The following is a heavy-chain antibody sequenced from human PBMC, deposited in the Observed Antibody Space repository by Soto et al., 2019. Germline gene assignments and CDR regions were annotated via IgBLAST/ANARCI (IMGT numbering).Heavy chain of an antibody. J-gene: IGHJ4*02. Sequence: ASVKVSCKASGYTFTNYGISWVRQAPGQGLEWMGWINVYNGNTKYAQKFEDRVTMTTATSTNTVFLELRSLKSDDTAIYYCARDRLRGYDSSGFYSWGQGTMVTVS. CDR2: INVYNGNT. D-gene: IGHD3-22*01. V-gene: IGHV1-18*01. CDR3: ARDRLRGYDSSGFYS. CDR1: GYTFTNYG.